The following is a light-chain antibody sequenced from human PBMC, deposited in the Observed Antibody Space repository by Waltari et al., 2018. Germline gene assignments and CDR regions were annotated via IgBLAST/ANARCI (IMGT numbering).Light chain of an antibody. CDR2: AAS. Sequence: EIVMTQSPATLSVSPGERATLSCRASQSVSSNLAWYQQKPGPALRLLIYAASTRATGIPARFSGSGSGTEFTLTISSLQSEDFAVYYCQHYNNWPRTFGQGTKVEIK. J-gene: IGKJ1*01. CDR3: QHYNNWPRT. CDR1: QSVSSN. V-gene: IGKV3-15*01.